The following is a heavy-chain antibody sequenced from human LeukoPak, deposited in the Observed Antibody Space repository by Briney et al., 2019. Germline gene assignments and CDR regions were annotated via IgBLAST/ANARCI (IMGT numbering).Heavy chain of an antibody. J-gene: IGHJ4*02. V-gene: IGHV3-23*01. CDR3: ASGENYYDSSGYLH. Sequence: GGSLRLSCAASGFTFSSYGMSWVRQAPGKGLEWVSAISGSGGSTYYADSVKGRYTISRDNSKNTLYLQMNSLRAEDTAVYYCASGENYYDSSGYLHWGQGTLVTVSS. D-gene: IGHD3-22*01. CDR1: GFTFSSYG. CDR2: ISGSGGST.